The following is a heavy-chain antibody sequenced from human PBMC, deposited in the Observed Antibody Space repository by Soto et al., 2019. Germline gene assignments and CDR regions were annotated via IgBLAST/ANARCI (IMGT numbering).Heavy chain of an antibody. V-gene: IGHV3-23*01. Sequence: EVQLLESGGGLVQPGGSLRLSCAASGFTFRSYAMSWVRQAPGKGLECVSSISGSGGSTYYVDSVKGRFTISRDNPKNTVYLQMNSLSAEDTAVYYCAKSDGSGWYDPLDYWGQGTLVTVSS. D-gene: IGHD6-19*01. J-gene: IGHJ4*02. CDR1: GFTFRSYA. CDR3: AKSDGSGWYDPLDY. CDR2: ISGSGGST.